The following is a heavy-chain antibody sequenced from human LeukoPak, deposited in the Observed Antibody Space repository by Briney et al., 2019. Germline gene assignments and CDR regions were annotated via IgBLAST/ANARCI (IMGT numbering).Heavy chain of an antibody. D-gene: IGHD3-3*01. CDR1: GGSLSSGDYY. J-gene: IGHJ3*02. CDR2: IYYSGST. Sequence: SQTLSLTCTVSGGSLSSGDYYWSWIRQPPGKGLEWIGYIYYSGSTYYNPSLKSRVTISVDTSKNQFSLKLSSVTAADTAVYYCARISPYYDFWSGYNDAFDIWGQGTMVTVSS. CDR3: ARISPYYDFWSGYNDAFDI. V-gene: IGHV4-30-4*01.